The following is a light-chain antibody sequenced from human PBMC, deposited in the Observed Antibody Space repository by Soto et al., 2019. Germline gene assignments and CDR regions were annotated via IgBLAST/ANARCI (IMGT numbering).Light chain of an antibody. CDR2: RNN. Sequence: QSVLTQPPSASGTRGQRVTISCSGSSSNIGSNYVYWYQQLPGTAPKLLIYRNNQRPSGVPDRFSGSKSGTSASLAISGLRSEDEADYYCAAWDDSLSGLFGGGTKVTVL. CDR1: SSNIGSNY. J-gene: IGLJ2*01. V-gene: IGLV1-47*01. CDR3: AAWDDSLSGL.